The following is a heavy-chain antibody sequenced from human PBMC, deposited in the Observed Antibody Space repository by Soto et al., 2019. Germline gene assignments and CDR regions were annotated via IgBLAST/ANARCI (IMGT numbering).Heavy chain of an antibody. D-gene: IGHD4-4*01. CDR1: GGSFSGYY. CDR3: ARILQSPFGYYYYGIDV. CDR2: INHSGST. V-gene: IGHV4-34*01. Sequence: SETLSLTCAVYGGSFSGYYLSWIRQPPGKGLEWIGEINHSGSTNYNPSLKSRVTISVDTSKNQFSLKLSSVTAADTAVYYCARILQSPFGYYYYGIDVWGQGTTVTVSS. J-gene: IGHJ6*02.